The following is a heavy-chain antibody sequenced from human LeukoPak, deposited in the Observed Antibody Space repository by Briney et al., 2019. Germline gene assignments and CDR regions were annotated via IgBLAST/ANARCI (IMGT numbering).Heavy chain of an antibody. Sequence: PGGSLRLSCAASGFTVSSNYMSWVRQAPGKGLEWGSVIYSGGSTYYADSVKGRFTISRDNSKNTLYLQMNSLRAEDTPVYYCARETTIFGVVIGYWGQGTLVTVSS. D-gene: IGHD3-3*01. J-gene: IGHJ4*02. CDR2: IYSGGST. V-gene: IGHV3-53*01. CDR3: ARETTIFGVVIGY. CDR1: GFTVSSNY.